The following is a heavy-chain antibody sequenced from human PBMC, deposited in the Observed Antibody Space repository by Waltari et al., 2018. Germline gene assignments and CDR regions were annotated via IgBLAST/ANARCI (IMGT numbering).Heavy chain of an antibody. D-gene: IGHD1-26*01. J-gene: IGHJ6*03. V-gene: IGHV1-46*01. Sequence: QMELVQSGAEVKKPGASAKISCRSSGYTFTRYYVHWVRQAPGQGLEWMGVINPSGGKTSHAQKFQGRLTMTRDTSARTVYMELSGLGSEDTAVYYCARDGAHSSSWAFYMDVWGKGTTVTVSS. CDR3: ARDGAHSSSWAFYMDV. CDR1: GYTFTRYY. CDR2: INPSGGKT.